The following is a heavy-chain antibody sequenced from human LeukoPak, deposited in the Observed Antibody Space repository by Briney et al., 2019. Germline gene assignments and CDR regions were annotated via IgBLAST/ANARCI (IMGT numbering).Heavy chain of an antibody. D-gene: IGHD3/OR15-3a*01. J-gene: IGHJ5*02. Sequence: GGCLRLSCAVSGVIVTNSYMDWVRQAPGKGLEWVSHIRGSGATLYADSVKGRFTISRDDSKNTVYLQMNSLRVEDTAVYFCVRDRAGTQDWVEFDPWGQGTLVTVSS. CDR3: VRDRAGTQDWVEFDP. V-gene: IGHV3-66*03. CDR1: GVIVTNSY. CDR2: IRGSGAT.